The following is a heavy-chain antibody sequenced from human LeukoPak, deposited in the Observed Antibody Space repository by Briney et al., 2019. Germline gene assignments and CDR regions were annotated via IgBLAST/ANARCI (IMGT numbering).Heavy chain of an antibody. V-gene: IGHV4-38-2*02. CDR2: INPSGRT. CDR1: GYSISSGYY. J-gene: IGHJ2*01. D-gene: IGHD2-2*01. Sequence: SETLSLTCTVSGYSISSGYYWIWIRQPPGKGLEWIGEINPSGRTNYNPSLKSRVTISIDTSKNQFSLKLSSVTAADTAAYYCARAYHNWYFDLWGRGTLVTVSS. CDR3: ARAYHNWYFDL.